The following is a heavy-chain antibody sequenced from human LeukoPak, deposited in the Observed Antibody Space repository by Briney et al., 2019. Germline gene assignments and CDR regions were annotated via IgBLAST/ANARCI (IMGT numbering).Heavy chain of an antibody. D-gene: IGHD3-10*01. CDR2: IKQDGSEK. CDR3: ARAHASMLRGVIIAAYYYYYMDV. Sequence: GGSLRLSCAASGFTFSSYWMSWVRQAPGKGLEWVANIKQDGSEKYYVDSVKGRFTISRDNAKNSLYLQMNGLRAEDTAVYYCARAHASMLRGVIIAAYYYYYMDVWGKGTTVTISS. J-gene: IGHJ6*03. V-gene: IGHV3-7*01. CDR1: GFTFSSYW.